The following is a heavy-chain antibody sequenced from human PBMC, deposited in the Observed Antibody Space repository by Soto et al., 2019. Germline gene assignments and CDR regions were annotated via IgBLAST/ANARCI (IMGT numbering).Heavy chain of an antibody. CDR1: GGSISSGDYY. V-gene: IGHV4-30-4*01. CDR3: ARGEMATIKSGWFDP. J-gene: IGHJ5*02. Sequence: QVQLQESGPGLVKPSQTLSLTCTVSGGSISSGDYYWRWIRQPPGKGLEWIGYIYYSGSTYYNPSLKSPVTISVDASKNQFSLKRSSVTAADTAVYYCARGEMATIKSGWFDPWGQGTLVTVSS. CDR2: IYYSGST. D-gene: IGHD5-12*01.